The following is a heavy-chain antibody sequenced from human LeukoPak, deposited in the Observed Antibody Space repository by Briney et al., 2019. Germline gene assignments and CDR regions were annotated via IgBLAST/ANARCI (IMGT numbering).Heavy chain of an antibody. Sequence: SETLSLTCTVSGGSVSSGSYYWSWIRQPPGEGLEWIGYIYYSGSNNYNPSLKSRVTMSVDTSKNQFSLKLSSVTAADTAVYYCARVPGGGTAANWGQGTMVTVSS. J-gene: IGHJ3*01. CDR2: IYYSGSN. D-gene: IGHD1-7*01. CDR1: GGSVSSGSYY. V-gene: IGHV4-61*01. CDR3: ARVPGGGTAAN.